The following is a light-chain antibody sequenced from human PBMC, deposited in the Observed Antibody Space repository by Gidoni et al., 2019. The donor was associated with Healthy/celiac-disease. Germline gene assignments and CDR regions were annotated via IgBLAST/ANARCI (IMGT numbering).Light chain of an antibody. Sequence: EIVLTQSPATLSLSPGERATLSCRASQSVSSYLAWYQQKPGQAPRLLIYDASNRATGIPARFSGSGSGTDFTLAISSLEPEDFAVYYCQRRSNWPTWTFGQGTKVEIE. V-gene: IGKV3-11*01. CDR2: DAS. CDR3: QRRSNWPTWT. J-gene: IGKJ1*01. CDR1: QSVSSY.